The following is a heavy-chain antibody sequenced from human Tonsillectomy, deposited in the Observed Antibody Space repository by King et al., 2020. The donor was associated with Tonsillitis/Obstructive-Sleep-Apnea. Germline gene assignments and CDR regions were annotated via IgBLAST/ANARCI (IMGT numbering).Heavy chain of an antibody. CDR1: GFTYSRHG. CDR3: AKAPLTGTINY. D-gene: IGHD1-7*01. CDR2: ISYDGSNK. Sequence: VQLVESGGGVVQPGRSLRLSCAASGFTYSRHGMHWVRQAPGKGLEWVAVISYDGSNKYYVDSVKGRFTISRDNSKNTLYLEMNSLRGEETAVYYCAKAPLTGTINYWGQGTLVTVSS. V-gene: IGHV3-30*18. J-gene: IGHJ4*02.